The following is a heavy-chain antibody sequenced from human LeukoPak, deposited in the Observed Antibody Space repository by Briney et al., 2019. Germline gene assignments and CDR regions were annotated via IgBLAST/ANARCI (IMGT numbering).Heavy chain of an antibody. D-gene: IGHD6-19*01. J-gene: IGHJ5*02. CDR2: ISGSGGRT. CDR3: AKGSGSGWYGWFAP. V-gene: IGHV3-23*01. CDR1: GFTFSSYA. Sequence: PGGSLRLSCAASGFTFSSYAMSWVRQAPGKGLEWVSAISGSGGRTYYADSVKGRFTITRDNSKNTLYLQMNSLRAEDTAVYYCAKGSGSGWYGWFAPWGQGTLVTVSS.